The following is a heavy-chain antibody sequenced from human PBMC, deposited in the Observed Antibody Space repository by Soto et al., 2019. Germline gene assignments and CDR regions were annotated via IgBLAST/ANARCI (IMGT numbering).Heavy chain of an antibody. CDR2: IYPGDSDT. J-gene: IGHJ3*02. V-gene: IGHV5-51*01. CDR3: ARILVAAAGLDAFDI. CDR1: GYSFSSYW. Sequence: GESLKISCKGSGYSFSSYWIGWLRQMPGKGLEWMGIIYPGDSDTRYSPSFQGQVTISADKSISTAYLQWSSLKASDTAMYYCARILVAAAGLDAFDIWGQGTMVTGSS. D-gene: IGHD6-13*01.